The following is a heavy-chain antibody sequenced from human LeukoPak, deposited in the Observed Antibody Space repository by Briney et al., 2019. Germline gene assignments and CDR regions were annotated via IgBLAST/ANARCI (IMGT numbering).Heavy chain of an antibody. D-gene: IGHD6-19*01. V-gene: IGHV4-34*01. CDR3: GGGRVREAMAGFDY. CDR2: INHSGST. CDR1: GGSFSGYY. J-gene: IGHJ4*02. Sequence: PSENLSLTCAVYGGSFSGYYWSWIRQPPGKGLEWIGEINHSGSTNYNPSLKSRVTISVDTSKNQFSLKLSSVTAADTAVYYCGGGRVREAMAGFDYGGQGTLVTVSS.